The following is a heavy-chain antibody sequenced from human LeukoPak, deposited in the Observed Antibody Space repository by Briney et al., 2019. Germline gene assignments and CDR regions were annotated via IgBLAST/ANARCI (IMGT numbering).Heavy chain of an antibody. CDR3: ARDSNIGCTSCYKYYFDY. Sequence: GASVKVSCKASGYTFTGYYMHWVRQAPGQGLEWMGWINPNSGGTNYAQKFQGRVTMTRDTSISTAYMELSRLRSDDTAVYYCARDSNIGCTSCYKYYFDYWGQGTLVTVSS. J-gene: IGHJ4*02. CDR1: GYTFTGYY. CDR2: INPNSGGT. D-gene: IGHD2-2*02. V-gene: IGHV1-2*02.